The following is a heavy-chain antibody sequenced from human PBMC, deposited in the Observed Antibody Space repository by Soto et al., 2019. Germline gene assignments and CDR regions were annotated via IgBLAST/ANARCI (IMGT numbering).Heavy chain of an antibody. D-gene: IGHD3-16*01. CDR3: APLSGDYVWGSRDY. V-gene: IGHV3-64D*08. CDR1: GFTFSSYA. Sequence: GGSLRLSCSASGFTFSSYAMHWVRQAPGKGLEYVSAISSNGARTYYADSVKGRFTISRDNSKNTLYLQTSSLRAEDTAVYYCAPLSGDYVWGSRDYWGQGTLVTVSS. J-gene: IGHJ4*02. CDR2: ISSNGART.